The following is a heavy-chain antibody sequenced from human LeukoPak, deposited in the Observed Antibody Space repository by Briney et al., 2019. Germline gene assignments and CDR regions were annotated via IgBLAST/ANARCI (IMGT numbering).Heavy chain of an antibody. CDR3: ASDSSVLSGHLDY. J-gene: IGHJ4*02. Sequence: GGSLRLSCAASGFTFSSYAMHWVRQAPGKGLEWVAVISYDGSNKYYADSVKGRFTISRDNSKNTLYLQMNSLRAEDTAVYYCASDSSVLSGHLDYWGQGTLVTVSS. D-gene: IGHD3-10*01. V-gene: IGHV3-30-3*01. CDR2: ISYDGSNK. CDR1: GFTFSSYA.